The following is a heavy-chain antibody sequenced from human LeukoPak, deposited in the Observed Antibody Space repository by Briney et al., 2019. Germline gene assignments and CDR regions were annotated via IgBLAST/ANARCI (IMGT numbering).Heavy chain of an antibody. CDR1: GFTFSSYA. CDR2: ISGSGGST. D-gene: IGHD4-11*01. V-gene: IGHV3-23*01. J-gene: IGHJ4*02. Sequence: GGSLRLSCAASGFTFSSYAMSWVRQAPGKGLEWVSAISGSGGSTYYADSVKGRFTISRDNSKNALYLQMNSLRAEDTAVYYCAKDQGRAPVTYFDYWGQGTLVTVSS. CDR3: AKDQGRAPVTYFDY.